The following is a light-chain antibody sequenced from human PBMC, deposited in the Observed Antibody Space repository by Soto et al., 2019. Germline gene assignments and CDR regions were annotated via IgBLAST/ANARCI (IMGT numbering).Light chain of an antibody. J-gene: IGKJ1*01. CDR2: RFS. V-gene: IGKV2-30*01. Sequence: DVVMTQSPLSLPVTLGQPASISCRSSQSLISSDGNTYLHWFQQRPGQSPRRLIYRFSNRDSRVPDRFSGSRSGTNFTLKISRVEAEDVGAYYCMQTTHWPRTCGQGTKM. CDR1: QSLISSDGNTY. CDR3: MQTTHWPRT.